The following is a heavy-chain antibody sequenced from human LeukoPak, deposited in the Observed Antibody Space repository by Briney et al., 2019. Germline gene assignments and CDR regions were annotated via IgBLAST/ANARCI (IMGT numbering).Heavy chain of an antibody. V-gene: IGHV1-69*04. Sequence: SVKVSCKASGGTFSSYAISWVRQAPGQGLEWMGRIIPILGIANYAQKFQGRVTITADKSTSTAYMELSSLRSEDTAVYYCARAYDILTGYYNYWGQGTLVTVSS. CDR1: GGTFSSYA. CDR3: ARAYDILTGYYNY. J-gene: IGHJ4*02. D-gene: IGHD3-9*01. CDR2: IIPILGIA.